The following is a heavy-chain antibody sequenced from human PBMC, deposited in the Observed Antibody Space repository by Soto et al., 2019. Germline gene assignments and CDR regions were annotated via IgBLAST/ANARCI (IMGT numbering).Heavy chain of an antibody. CDR1: EYTFTSYA. V-gene: IGHV1-3*01. J-gene: IGHJ4*02. D-gene: IGHD6-13*01. CDR2: INAGNGNT. Sequence: GASVKVSCKASEYTFTSYAMHWVRQAPGQRLEWIGWINAGNGNTKYSQKFQGRGTITRDTSASTAYMELSSLRSEDTAVYYCARMAAAGDFDYWGQGALVTVSS. CDR3: ARMAAAGDFDY.